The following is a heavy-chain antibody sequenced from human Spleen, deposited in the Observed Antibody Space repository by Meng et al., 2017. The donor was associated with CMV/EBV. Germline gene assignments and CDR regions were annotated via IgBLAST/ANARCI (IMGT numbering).Heavy chain of an antibody. D-gene: IGHD3-3*01. CDR2: ICYDRSKT. CDR1: GFSFNNYH. V-gene: IGHV3-33*06. Sequence: GGCLRLSCAASGFSFNNYHMNWVRQAPGKGLEFVALICYDRSKTYYADSVKGRITLSRDNSKDTLYLQMNSLSVEDRAVYYCAKNRFVFGVAGRYYGLDVWGPGTAVTVSS. CDR3: AKNRFVFGVAGRYYGLDV. J-gene: IGHJ6*02.